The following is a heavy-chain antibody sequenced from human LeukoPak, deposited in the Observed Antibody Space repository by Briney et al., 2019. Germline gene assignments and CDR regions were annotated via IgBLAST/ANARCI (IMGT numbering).Heavy chain of an antibody. CDR1: RYTFTGYY. V-gene: IGHV1-69*04. D-gene: IGHD1-26*01. CDR2: IIPILGIA. CDR3: ARDGQWELPVPYYFDY. J-gene: IGHJ4*02. Sequence: ASVKVSCKASRYTFTGYYMHWVRQAPGQGLEWMGRIIPILGIANYAQKFQGRVTITADKSTSTAYMELSSLRSEDTAVYYCARDGQWELPVPYYFDYWGQGTLVTVSS.